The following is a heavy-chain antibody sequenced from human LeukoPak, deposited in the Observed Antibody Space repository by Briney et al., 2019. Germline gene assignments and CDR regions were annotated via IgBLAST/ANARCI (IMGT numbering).Heavy chain of an antibody. D-gene: IGHD2-2*01. V-gene: IGHV4-34*01. CDR1: GGSFSGYY. CDR3: ARRGAVPAATDWFDP. J-gene: IGHJ5*02. CDR2: INHSGST. Sequence: PSETLSLTCAVYGGSFSGYYWSWIRQPPGKGLEWIGEINHSGSTNYNPSLKSRVTISVDTSKNQFSLKLSSVTAADTAVYYCARRGAVPAATDWFDPWGQGTLVTVSS.